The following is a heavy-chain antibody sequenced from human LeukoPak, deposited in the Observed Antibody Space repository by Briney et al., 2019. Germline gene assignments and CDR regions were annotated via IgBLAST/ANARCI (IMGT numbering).Heavy chain of an antibody. J-gene: IGHJ4*02. Sequence: PGGSLRLSCAASGFTFSSYGMHWVRQAPGKGLEWVAVISYDGSNKYYADSVKGRFTISRDNSKNTLYLQMNSLRAEDTAVYSCAKDRAMVRGVLDYWGQGTLVTVSS. CDR1: GFTFSSYG. CDR2: ISYDGSNK. CDR3: AKDRAMVRGVLDY. D-gene: IGHD3-10*01. V-gene: IGHV3-30*18.